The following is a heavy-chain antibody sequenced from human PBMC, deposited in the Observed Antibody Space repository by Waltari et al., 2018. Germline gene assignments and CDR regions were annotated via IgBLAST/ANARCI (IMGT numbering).Heavy chain of an antibody. Sequence: QLQLQESGPGLVKPSETLSLTCTVSGGSISSRSYYWGWIRQPPGKGLEWIGSIYYSGSTYYNPSLKSRVTISVDTSKNQFSLKLSSVTAADTAVYYCAREGRATSYFDYWGQGTLVTVSS. CDR2: IYYSGST. CDR1: GGSISSRSYY. D-gene: IGHD1-26*01. CDR3: AREGRATSYFDY. J-gene: IGHJ4*02. V-gene: IGHV4-39*02.